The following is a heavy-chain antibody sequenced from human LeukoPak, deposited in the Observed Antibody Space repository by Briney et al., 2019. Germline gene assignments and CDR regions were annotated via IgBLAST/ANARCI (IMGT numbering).Heavy chain of an antibody. J-gene: IGHJ3*02. V-gene: IGHV4-30-2*01. Sequence: PSETLSLTCTVSGGSISSGGYYWSWIRQPPGKGLEWIGYIYHSGSTYYNPSLKSRVTISVDRSKNQFSLKLSSVTAADTAVYYCAREYCGGDCYSGGYAFDIWGQGTMVTVSS. CDR3: AREYCGGDCYSGGYAFDI. CDR1: GGSISSGGYY. CDR2: IYHSGST. D-gene: IGHD2-21*02.